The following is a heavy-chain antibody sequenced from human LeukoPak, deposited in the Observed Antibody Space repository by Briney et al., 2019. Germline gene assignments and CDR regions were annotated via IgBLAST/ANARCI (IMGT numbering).Heavy chain of an antibody. V-gene: IGHV4-34*01. J-gene: IGHJ4*02. D-gene: IGHD2-15*01. CDR3: ARGNGYRGGASCYSRPHFY. CDR1: GVSFSGYY. CDR2: INHSGST. Sequence: NASEMLSLTCAVYGVSFSGYYWSWIRQAPGKGLEWIGEINHSGSTNYNPSLKSRVTISVDTSMNQFSLKLNSVTAADTAVYYCARGNGYRGGASCYSRPHFYWGQGTLVTVSS.